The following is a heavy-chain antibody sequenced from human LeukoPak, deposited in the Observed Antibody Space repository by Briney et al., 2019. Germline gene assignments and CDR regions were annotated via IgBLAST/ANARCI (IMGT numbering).Heavy chain of an antibody. CDR3: ARRVRWGWFDP. CDR2: IYYSGST. Sequence: PSETLSLTCTVSGGSISSSSYYWGWIRQPPGKGLEWIGSIYYSGSTYYNPSLKSRVTISVDTSKNQFSLKLSSVTAADTAVYYCARRVRWGWFDPWGQGTLVTVSS. V-gene: IGHV4-39*07. CDR1: GGSISSSSYY. J-gene: IGHJ5*02. D-gene: IGHD3-16*01.